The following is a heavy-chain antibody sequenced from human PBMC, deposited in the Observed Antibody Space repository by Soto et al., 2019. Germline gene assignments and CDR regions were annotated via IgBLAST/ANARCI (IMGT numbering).Heavy chain of an antibody. V-gene: IGHV3-30*03. CDR1: GFTFSRYG. J-gene: IGHJ4*02. CDR2: ISSDGSVK. CDR3: TGEVASGY. D-gene: IGHD2-8*02. Sequence: QVQMAESGGGVGQPGRSLRLSCAASGFTFSRYGMHWVRQAPGKGLEWVAVISSDGSVKFYADSVKGRFTISRDNSKSTPYLQMDSLRVEDTAAYYCTGEVASGYWGQGTLVTVSS.